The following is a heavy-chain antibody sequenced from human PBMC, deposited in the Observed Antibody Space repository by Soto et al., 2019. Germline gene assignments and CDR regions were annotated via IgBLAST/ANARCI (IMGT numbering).Heavy chain of an antibody. CDR2: IKQDGSEK. CDR1: GFTFSSYW. V-gene: IGHV3-7*05. J-gene: IGHJ6*02. CDR3: AKDSISRPYYYYYYGMDF. D-gene: IGHD6-6*01. Sequence: GSLRLSCAASGFTFSSYWMSWVRQAPGKGLEWVANIKQDGSEKYYVDSVKGRFTISRDNAKNSLYLQMNSLRAEDTAVYYCAKDSISRPYYYYYYGMDFWGQGTTVTVSS.